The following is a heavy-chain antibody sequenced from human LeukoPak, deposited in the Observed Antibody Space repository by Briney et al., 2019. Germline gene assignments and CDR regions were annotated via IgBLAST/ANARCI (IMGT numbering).Heavy chain of an antibody. Sequence: ASVKVSCKASGYTFTSYYMHWVRQAPGQGLEWMGWINPNSGGTNYAQKFQGRVTMTRDTSISTAYMELSRLRSDDTAVYYCARDHYDSSGYSDYWGQGTLVTVSS. V-gene: IGHV1-2*02. CDR2: INPNSGGT. D-gene: IGHD3-22*01. CDR3: ARDHYDSSGYSDY. J-gene: IGHJ4*02. CDR1: GYTFTSYY.